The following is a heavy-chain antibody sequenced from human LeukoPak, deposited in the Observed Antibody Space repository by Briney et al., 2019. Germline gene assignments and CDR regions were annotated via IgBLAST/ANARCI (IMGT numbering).Heavy chain of an antibody. V-gene: IGHV1-8*01. CDR3: ARGRGSSSWYTHDYFDY. Sequence: ASVKVSCKASGYTFTSYDINWVRQATGQGLEWMGWMNPNSGSTGYAQKFQGRVTMTRNTSISTAYMELSSLRSEDTAVYYCARGRGSSSWYTHDYFDYWGQGTLVTVSS. CDR2: MNPNSGST. J-gene: IGHJ4*02. CDR1: GYTFTSYD. D-gene: IGHD6-13*01.